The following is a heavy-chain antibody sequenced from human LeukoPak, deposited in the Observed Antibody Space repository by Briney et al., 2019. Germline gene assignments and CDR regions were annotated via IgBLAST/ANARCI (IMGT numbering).Heavy chain of an antibody. J-gene: IGHJ4*02. Sequence: SETLSLTCTVSGGSISGTLYYWGWIRQPPGKGLEWIGRIYTSGSTNYNPSLKSRVTMSVDTSKNQFSLKLSSVTAADTAVYYCARARLRWSYFDYWGQGTLVTVSS. CDR1: GGSISGTLYY. D-gene: IGHD4-23*01. V-gene: IGHV4-61*05. CDR3: ARARLRWSYFDY. CDR2: IYTSGST.